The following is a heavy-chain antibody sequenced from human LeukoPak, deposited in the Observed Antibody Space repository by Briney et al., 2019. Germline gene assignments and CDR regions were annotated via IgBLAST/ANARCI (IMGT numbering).Heavy chain of an antibody. J-gene: IGHJ4*02. Sequence: GGSLRLSCAASGFTFSNYAMYWVRQAPGKGLEWVAVISYDGSNKYYADSVKGRFTISRDNSKNTLYLQMNSLRVEDTAVYYCARPSGVANYFDYWGQGTLVTVSS. CDR1: GFTFSNYA. D-gene: IGHD3-3*01. V-gene: IGHV3-30*04. CDR2: ISYDGSNK. CDR3: ARPSGVANYFDY.